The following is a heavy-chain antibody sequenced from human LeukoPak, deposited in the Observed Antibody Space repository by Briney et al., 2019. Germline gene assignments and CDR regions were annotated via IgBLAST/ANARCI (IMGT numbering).Heavy chain of an antibody. Sequence: ASVEVSCKSSGYSFTNYAMHWVRQAPGQRLEWMGWINGGNGNTQYSENFQGRVIFIRDTSASTAYMELRSLTSADTAVFYCARAVASTRGLWFDPWGQGTLVTVSP. J-gene: IGHJ5*02. CDR1: GYSFTNYA. CDR2: INGGNGNT. V-gene: IGHV1-3*01. D-gene: IGHD1-1*01. CDR3: ARAVASTRGLWFDP.